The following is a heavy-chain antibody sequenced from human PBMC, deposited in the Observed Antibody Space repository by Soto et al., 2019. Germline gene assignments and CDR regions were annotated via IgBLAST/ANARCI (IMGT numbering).Heavy chain of an antibody. CDR1: GFTFSSYG. Sequence: PGGSLRLSCAASGFTFSSYGMHWVRQAPGKGLEWVAVISYDGSNKYYADSVKGRFTISRDNSKNTLYLQMNSLRAEDTAVYYCAKDKGSGYYYVLDYWGQGTLVTVSS. V-gene: IGHV3-30*18. D-gene: IGHD3-22*01. CDR3: AKDKGSGYYYVLDY. CDR2: ISYDGSNK. J-gene: IGHJ4*02.